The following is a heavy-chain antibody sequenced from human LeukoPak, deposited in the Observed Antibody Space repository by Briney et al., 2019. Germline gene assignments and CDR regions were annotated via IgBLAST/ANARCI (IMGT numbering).Heavy chain of an antibody. CDR3: ARERENYGSGSYYKEPFDY. V-gene: IGHV4-34*01. CDR2: INHSGST. CDR1: GGSFSGYY. Sequence: SETLSLTCAVYGGSFSGYYWSWIRRPPGKGLEWIGEINHSGSTNYNPSLKSRVTISVDTSKNQFSLKLSSVTAADTAVYCCARERENYGSGSYYKEPFDYWGQGTLVTVSS. J-gene: IGHJ4*02. D-gene: IGHD3-10*01.